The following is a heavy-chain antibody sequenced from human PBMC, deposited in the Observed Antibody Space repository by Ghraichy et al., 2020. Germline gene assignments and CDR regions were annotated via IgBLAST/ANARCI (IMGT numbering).Heavy chain of an antibody. Sequence: ETLSLTCTVSGGSISSSSYYWGWIRQPPGKGLEWIGSIYYSGSTYYNPSLKSRVTISVDTSKNQFSLKLSSVTAADTAVYYCARHETGRGDLSPWGQGTLVTVSS. CDR3: ARHETGRGDLSP. V-gene: IGHV4-39*01. D-gene: IGHD2-21*02. CDR1: GGSISSSSYY. J-gene: IGHJ5*02. CDR2: IYYSGST.